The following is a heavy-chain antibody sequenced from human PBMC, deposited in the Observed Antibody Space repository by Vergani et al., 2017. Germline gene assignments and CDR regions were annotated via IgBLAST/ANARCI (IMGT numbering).Heavy chain of an antibody. V-gene: IGHV1-18*01. D-gene: IGHD6-13*01. CDR2: INAYNGNT. Sequence: QVQLVQSGAEVKKPGASVKVSCKASGYTFTSYGISWVRQAPGQGLEWMGWINAYNGNTNYAPKLQGRVTMTTDTSTSTAYMGLRSLRSDDTAVYYCARSARSSWSAHVDYWGQGTLVTVSS. CDR1: GYTFTSYG. CDR3: ARSARSSWSAHVDY. J-gene: IGHJ4*02.